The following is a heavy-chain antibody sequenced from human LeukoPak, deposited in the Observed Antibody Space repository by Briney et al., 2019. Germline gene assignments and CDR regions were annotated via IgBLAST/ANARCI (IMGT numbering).Heavy chain of an antibody. J-gene: IGHJ6*04. CDR3: AELGITMIGGV. CDR2: ISYDGFNK. D-gene: IGHD3-10*02. V-gene: IGHV3-30*04. CDR1: GFTFSSYA. Sequence: QPGGSLRLSCAASGFTFSSYAMHWVRQAPGKGLEWVAVISYDGFNKYYADSVKGRFTISRDNAKNSLYLQMNSLRAEDTAVYYCAELGITMIGGVWGKGTTVTISS.